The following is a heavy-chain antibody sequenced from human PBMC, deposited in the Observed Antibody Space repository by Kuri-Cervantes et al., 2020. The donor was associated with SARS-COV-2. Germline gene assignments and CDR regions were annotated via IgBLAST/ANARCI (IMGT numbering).Heavy chain of an antibody. CDR1: GFTFSSYS. J-gene: IGHJ4*02. D-gene: IGHD6-13*01. CDR3: AREGQAYSSSWYADY. CDR2: ISSSSSSI. Sequence: GESLKISCAASGFTFSSYSMNWVRQAPGKGLEWVSSISSSSSSIYYADSVKGRFTISRDTAKNSLYLQMSSLRAEDTAVYYCAREGQAYSSSWYADYWGQGALVTVSS. V-gene: IGHV3-21*01.